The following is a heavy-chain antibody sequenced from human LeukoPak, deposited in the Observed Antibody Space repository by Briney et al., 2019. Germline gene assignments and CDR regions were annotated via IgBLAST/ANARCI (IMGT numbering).Heavy chain of an antibody. J-gene: IGHJ4*02. CDR2: IYPGDSDT. V-gene: IGHV5-51*01. CDR3: ARYFDWLLPDDY. D-gene: IGHD3-9*01. Sequence: GASLKISCKGSGSIFTSYWIGWVRQLPGKGLEWMGIIYPGDSDTRYSPSFQGQVTISADKSISTAYLQWSSLKASDTAMYYCARYFDWLLPDDYWGQGTLVTVSS. CDR1: GSIFTSYW.